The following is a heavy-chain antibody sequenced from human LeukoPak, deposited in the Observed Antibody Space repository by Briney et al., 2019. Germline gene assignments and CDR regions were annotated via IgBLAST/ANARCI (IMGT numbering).Heavy chain of an antibody. CDR3: ARAIEYYYYYMDV. V-gene: IGHV1-69*05. J-gene: IGHJ6*03. CDR2: IIPIFGTA. Sequence: ASVKVSCEASGGTFSSYASSWVRQAPGQGLEWMGGIIPIFGTANYAQKFQGRVTITTDESTSTAYMALSTLKSEDTAVYYCARAIEYYYYYMDVWGKGTTVTASS. CDR1: GGTFSSYA.